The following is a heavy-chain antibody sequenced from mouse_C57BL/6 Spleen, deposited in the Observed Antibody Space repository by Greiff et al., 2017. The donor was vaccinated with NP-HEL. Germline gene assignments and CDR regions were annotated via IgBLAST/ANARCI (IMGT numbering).Heavy chain of an antibody. CDR3: ARAGGSSFYYAMDY. CDR2: ISYDGSN. J-gene: IGHJ4*01. D-gene: IGHD1-1*01. V-gene: IGHV3-6*01. CDR1: GYSITSGYY. Sequence: EVKLQESGPGLVKPSQSLSLTCSVTGYSITSGYYWNWIRQFPGNKLEWMGYISYDGSNNYNPSLKNRISITRDTSKYQFFLKLNSVTTEDTATYYCARAGGSSFYYAMDYWGQGTSVTVSS.